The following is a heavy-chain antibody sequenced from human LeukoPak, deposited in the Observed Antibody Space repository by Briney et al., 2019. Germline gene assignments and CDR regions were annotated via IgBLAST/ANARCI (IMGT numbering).Heavy chain of an antibody. CDR2: LIPIFGTA. V-gene: IGHV1-69*13. D-gene: IGHD3-10*01. Sequence: SLKVSCKASGGTFSSYAISWVRQAPGQGLEWMGGLIPIFGTANYAQKFQGRVTITADESTSTAYMELSSLRSEDTAVYYCARVRHYGSGSTPAYGMDVWGQGTTVTVS. CDR1: GGTFSSYA. CDR3: ARVRHYGSGSTPAYGMDV. J-gene: IGHJ6*02.